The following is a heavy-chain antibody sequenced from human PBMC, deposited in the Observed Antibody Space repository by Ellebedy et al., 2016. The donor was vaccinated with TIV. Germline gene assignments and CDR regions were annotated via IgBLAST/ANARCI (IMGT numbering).Heavy chain of an antibody. CDR1: GFTFTTFW. D-gene: IGHD1/OR15-1a*01. Sequence: GESLKISCAASGFTFTTFWMSWVRQAPGKGLEWVGNINQDGSEKCYGDSVKGRFTISRDNAKNSVYLQMNSLRAEDTAVYYCARENWYNYYWGQGTLVTVSS. CDR2: INQDGSEK. CDR3: ARENWYNYY. V-gene: IGHV3-7*04. J-gene: IGHJ4*02.